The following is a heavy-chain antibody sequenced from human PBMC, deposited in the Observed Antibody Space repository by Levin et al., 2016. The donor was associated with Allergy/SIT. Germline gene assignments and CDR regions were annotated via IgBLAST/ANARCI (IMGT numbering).Heavy chain of an antibody. D-gene: IGHD3-22*01. Sequence: SETLSLTCTVSGGSISSYYWSWIRQPPGKGLEWIGYIYYSGSTNYNPSLKSRVTISVDTSKNQFSLKLSSVTAADTAVYYCARVIRSYDTSGPFGYWGQGTLVTVSS. V-gene: IGHV4-59*01. CDR3: ARVIRSYDTSGPFGY. CDR2: IYYSGST. CDR1: GGSISSYY. J-gene: IGHJ4*02.